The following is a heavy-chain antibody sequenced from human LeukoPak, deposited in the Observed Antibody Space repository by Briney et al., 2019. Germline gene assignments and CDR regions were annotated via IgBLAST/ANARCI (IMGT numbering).Heavy chain of an antibody. Sequence: GGSLRLSCAASGFTFTSYGMHWVRQAPGKGLEWVAVIWYDGINKYYADSVKGRFTISRDNSKNTLYLQMNSLRAEDTAVYYCARGRGGSSLSWFDPWGQGTLVTVSS. CDR3: ARGRGGSSLSWFDP. V-gene: IGHV3-33*01. J-gene: IGHJ5*02. CDR1: GFTFTSYG. CDR2: IWYDGINK. D-gene: IGHD2-15*01.